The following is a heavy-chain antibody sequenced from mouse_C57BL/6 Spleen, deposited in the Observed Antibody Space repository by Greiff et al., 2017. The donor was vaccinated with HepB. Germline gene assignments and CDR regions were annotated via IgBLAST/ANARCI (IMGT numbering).Heavy chain of an antibody. CDR3: ARNGNPYAMDY. CDR2: IYSRSGNT. D-gene: IGHD1-1*01. Sequence: LQESGAELARPGASVKLSCKASGYTFTSYGISWVKQRTGQGLEWIGEIYSRSGNTYYNETFKGKATLTADKSSRTAYMELRSLTSEDSAVYFCARNGNPYAMDYWGQGTSVTVSS. V-gene: IGHV1-81*01. CDR1: GYTFTSYG. J-gene: IGHJ4*01.